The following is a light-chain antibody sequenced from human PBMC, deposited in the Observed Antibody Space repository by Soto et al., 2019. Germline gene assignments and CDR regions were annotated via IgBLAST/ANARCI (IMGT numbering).Light chain of an antibody. V-gene: IGKV1-39*01. Sequence: DIHMTQSPSSLSASVGDRLTITCRASQSISTYLNWYQQKPGKAPNLLIYAASSLQSGVPSRFTGSGSGTDFTLTISSLQPEDFATYFCQQSYNVPRTFGGGTKVDIK. CDR2: AAS. CDR1: QSISTY. CDR3: QQSYNVPRT. J-gene: IGKJ4*01.